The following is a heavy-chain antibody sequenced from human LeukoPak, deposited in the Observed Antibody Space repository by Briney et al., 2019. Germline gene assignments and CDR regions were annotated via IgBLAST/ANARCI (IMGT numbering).Heavy chain of an antibody. V-gene: IGHV3-23*01. CDR2: ISGSGGST. Sequence: GGSPRISCAAPWFTFCSYALSWGRQAPGEGVEWVSAISGSGGSTYYADSVKGRFTISRDNSKNTLYLQMNSLRAEDTAVYYCAKVPSNWYFDLWGRGTLVTVSS. CDR3: AKVPSNWYFDL. CDR1: WFTFCSYA. J-gene: IGHJ2*01.